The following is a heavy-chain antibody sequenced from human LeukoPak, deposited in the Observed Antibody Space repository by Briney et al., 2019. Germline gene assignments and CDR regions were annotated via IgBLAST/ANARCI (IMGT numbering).Heavy chain of an antibody. D-gene: IGHD3-9*01. CDR3: ARGAYGVRYFDWLFDN. CDR2: IWYDGSNK. CDR1: GFTFSSYG. V-gene: IGHV3-33*01. J-gene: IGHJ4*02. Sequence: GRSLRLSCAASGFTFSSYGMHWVRQAPGKGLEWVAVIWYDGSNKYYADSVKGRFTISRDNSKNTLYLQMNSLRAEDTAVYYCARGAYGVRYFDWLFDNWGQGTLVTVSS.